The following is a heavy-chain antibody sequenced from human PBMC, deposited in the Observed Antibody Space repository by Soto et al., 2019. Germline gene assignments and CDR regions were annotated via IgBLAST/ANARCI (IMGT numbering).Heavy chain of an antibody. CDR3: VKDESINWYSGHFRH. CDR2: INWNSGSI. V-gene: IGHV3-9*01. J-gene: IGHJ1*01. Sequence: PVGSLRLSCAASGFTFDDYAMHWVRQVPGKGLEWVSGINWNSGSIGYGDSVKGRFAISRDNAKNFLHLQMNSLSAEDTAFYYCVKDESINWYSGHFRHWGQGTLVTVSS. D-gene: IGHD6-13*01. CDR1: GFTFDDYA.